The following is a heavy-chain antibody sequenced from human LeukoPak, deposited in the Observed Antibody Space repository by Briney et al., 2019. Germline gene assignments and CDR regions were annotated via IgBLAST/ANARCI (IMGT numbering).Heavy chain of an antibody. V-gene: IGHV4-39*07. Sequence: SETLSLTCTVSGGSISSSSYYWGWIRQPPGKGLEWIGSIYYSGSTYYNPSLKSRVTISVDTSKNQFSLKLSSVTAADTAVYYCATDSLWFGESFDFDYWGQGTLVTVSS. CDR3: ATDSLWFGESFDFDY. J-gene: IGHJ4*02. CDR1: GGSISSSSYY. D-gene: IGHD3-10*01. CDR2: IYYSGST.